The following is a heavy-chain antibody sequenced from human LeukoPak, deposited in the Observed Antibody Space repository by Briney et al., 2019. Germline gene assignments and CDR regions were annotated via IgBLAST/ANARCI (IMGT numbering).Heavy chain of an antibody. D-gene: IGHD2-21*01. CDR1: GGSISSGSYY. CDR2: IYTSGST. Sequence: PSETLSLTCTVSGGSISSGSYYWSWIRQPAGKGLEWIGRIYTSGSTNYNPSLKSRVTISVDTSKNQFPLKLSSVTAADTAVYYCARTHCGGDCYHYFQHWGQGTLVTVSS. CDR3: ARTHCGGDCYHYFQH. J-gene: IGHJ1*01. V-gene: IGHV4-61*02.